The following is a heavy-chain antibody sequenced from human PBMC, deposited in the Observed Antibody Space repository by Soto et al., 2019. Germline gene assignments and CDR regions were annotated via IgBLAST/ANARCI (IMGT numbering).Heavy chain of an antibody. CDR1: GFTFDDFA. CDR3: VRGYCSSSSCLRTAYYYMDV. J-gene: IGHJ6*03. CDR2: ITWNSGFI. Sequence: DVQLVESGGGLVQPGRSLRLSCVASGFTFDDFAMHWVRQAPGKGLEWVSDITWNSGFIGYADSVKGRFTISRDNAKNSLYLQMNRLRVEDTALYHCVRGYCSSSSCLRTAYYYMDVWGKGTTVTVSS. D-gene: IGHD2-2*01. V-gene: IGHV3-9*01.